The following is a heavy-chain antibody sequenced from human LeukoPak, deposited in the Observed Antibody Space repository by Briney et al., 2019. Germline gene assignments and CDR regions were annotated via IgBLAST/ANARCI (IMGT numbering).Heavy chain of an antibody. CDR1: GGSISGYY. CDR2: IYSSGST. Sequence: PSETLSLTCSVSGGSISGYYWSWIRQPAGKGLEWIGRIYSSGSTRYSPSFESRVTMTVDTSKNQFSLKLNSVTAADTAIYYCARELTVTEGFYYYFYYMDVWGKGTTVTVSS. J-gene: IGHJ6*03. V-gene: IGHV4-4*07. D-gene: IGHD4-11*01. CDR3: ARELTVTEGFYYYFYYMDV.